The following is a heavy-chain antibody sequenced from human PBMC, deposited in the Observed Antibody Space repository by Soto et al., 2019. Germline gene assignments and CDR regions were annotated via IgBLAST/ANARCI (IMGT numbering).Heavy chain of an antibody. J-gene: IGHJ4*02. CDR1: GGSFSDYY. V-gene: IGHV4-34*01. D-gene: IGHD2-8*01. CDR3: ARGNDPLDY. CDR2: ISHSGST. Sequence: TSETLSLTCAVYGGSFSDYYWSWIRQPPGKGLEWIGEISHSGSTNYNPSLKSRVTISVDTSKNQFSLKLSSVTAADTAVYYCARGNDPLDYWGQGTLVTVSS.